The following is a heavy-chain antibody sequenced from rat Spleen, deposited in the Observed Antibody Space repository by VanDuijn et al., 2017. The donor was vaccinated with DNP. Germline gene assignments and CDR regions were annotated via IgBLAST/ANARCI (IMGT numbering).Heavy chain of an antibody. CDR1: GFSITNNFK. Sequence: EVLLQESGPGLVKPSQSLSLTCSVSGFSITNNFKWSWIRKFPGNKLEWMGYVTNAASTHYNPALRSRISIITDTSKNQFFLQVNSVGTEDTATYYCAIQLGVFDYWGQGVMVTVST. CDR2: VTNAAST. V-gene: IGHV3-3*01. J-gene: IGHJ2*01. D-gene: IGHD5-1*01. CDR3: AIQLGVFDY.